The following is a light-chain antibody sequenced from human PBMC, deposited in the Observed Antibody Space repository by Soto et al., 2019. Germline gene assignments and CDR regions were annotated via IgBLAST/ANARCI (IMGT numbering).Light chain of an antibody. CDR1: QSVCTN. CDR2: GAF. J-gene: IGKJ1*01. Sequence: EIVMTQSPATVSVSPGERATLSCRASQSVCTNLAWYQQKPGQAPRLLIYGAFTRATGIPATFSGTGSGTEFTLTISSLQSEDFAVYYCQQYNDWPLTFGQGTKVEIK. CDR3: QQYNDWPLT. V-gene: IGKV3-15*01.